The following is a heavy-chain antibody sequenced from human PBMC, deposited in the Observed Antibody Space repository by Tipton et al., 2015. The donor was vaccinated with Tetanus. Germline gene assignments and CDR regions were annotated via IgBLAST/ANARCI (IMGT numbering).Heavy chain of an antibody. CDR2: IYSSGST. Sequence: LVKPTQTLSLTCTVSGVSISGGRYYWSWIRQRPGKGLEWIGDIYSSGSTYTDPSLKGRVTISVDTSENQFSLRLNSVTSADTAVYYCAREQARGARGWNYFDFWGLGTLVTVSS. V-gene: IGHV4-31*03. CDR1: GVSISGGRYY. D-gene: IGHD1-26*01. J-gene: IGHJ4*02. CDR3: AREQARGARGWNYFDF.